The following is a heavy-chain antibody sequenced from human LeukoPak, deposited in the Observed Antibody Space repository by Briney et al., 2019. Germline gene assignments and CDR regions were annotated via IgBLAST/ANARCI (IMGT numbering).Heavy chain of an antibody. CDR3: ARGSTYYESSGQVPFDY. CDR1: GASISSDN. D-gene: IGHD3-22*01. Sequence: LSLTCTVSGASISSDNYYWGWIRQPPGKGLEWVSYISGSSGIIDYADSVRGRFTISRDNAKNSLYLQMNSLRAEDTAVYYCARGSTYYESSGQVPFDYWGQGTLVTVSS. CDR2: ISGSSGII. V-gene: IGHV3-11*04. J-gene: IGHJ4*02.